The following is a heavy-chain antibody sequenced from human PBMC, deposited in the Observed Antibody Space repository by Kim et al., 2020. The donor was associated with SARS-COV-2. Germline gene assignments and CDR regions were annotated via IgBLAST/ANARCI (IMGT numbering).Heavy chain of an antibody. CDR3: ARAKVAGCSSGFYYCDY. V-gene: IGHV4-59*08. J-gene: IGHJ4*01. CDR1: GGSISSYY. D-gene: IGHD6-19*01. CDR2: INYSWST. Sequence: SETLSLTCTVSGGSISSYYWSWIRQPPGKGLEWIGYINYSWSTNYNPSLKSRVTISVDTAKNQFSLKLNSVTAADTAVDYCARAKVAGCSSGFYYCDY.